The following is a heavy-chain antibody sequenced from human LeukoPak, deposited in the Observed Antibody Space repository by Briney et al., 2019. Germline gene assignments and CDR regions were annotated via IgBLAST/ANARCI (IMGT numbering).Heavy chain of an antibody. CDR2: IYYSGST. J-gene: IGHJ5*02. CDR1: GGSISSYY. Sequence: SETLSLTCTVSGGSISSYYWSWIRQPPGKGLEWIGYIYYSGSTNYNPSLKSRVTISVDTSKNQFSLKLSSVTAADTAVYYCARVDYGGTPYNWSDPWGQGTLVTVSS. D-gene: IGHD4-23*01. CDR3: ARVDYGGTPYNWSDP. V-gene: IGHV4-59*08.